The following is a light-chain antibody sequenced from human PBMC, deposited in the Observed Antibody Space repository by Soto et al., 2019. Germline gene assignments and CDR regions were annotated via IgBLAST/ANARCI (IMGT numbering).Light chain of an antibody. CDR1: SSDVGGYNY. Sequence: QSVLTQPASVSGSPGQSITISCTGTSSDVGGYNYVSWYQQHPGKAPKLMIYEVSNRPSGVSNRFSGSKSGNTASLTISGLQAGDEADYYCSSYTSSSTLVVFGTGTKVTVL. CDR2: EVS. CDR3: SSYTSSSTLVV. V-gene: IGLV2-14*01. J-gene: IGLJ1*01.